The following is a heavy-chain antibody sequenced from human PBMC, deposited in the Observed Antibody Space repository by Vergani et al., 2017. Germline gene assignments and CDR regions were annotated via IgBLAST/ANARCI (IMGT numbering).Heavy chain of an antibody. Sequence: QVQLQESGPGLVKPSQTLSLTCTVSGGSISSGNYYWSWIRQPAGKGLEWIGRIYTSGSTNYNPSLKSRVIISVDTSKNQIPLKLSSVTAADTAVYYCAMCSGWYGEDAFEIWGQGTMVTVSS. J-gene: IGHJ3*02. CDR1: GGSISSGNYY. CDR3: AMCSGWYGEDAFEI. D-gene: IGHD6-19*01. V-gene: IGHV4-61*02. CDR2: IYTSGST.